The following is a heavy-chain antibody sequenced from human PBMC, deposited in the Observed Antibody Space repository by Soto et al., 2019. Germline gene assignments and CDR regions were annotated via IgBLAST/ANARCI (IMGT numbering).Heavy chain of an antibody. Sequence: GGSLRLSCAASGFTFSSYSMNWVRQAPGKGLEWVSSISSSSSYIYYADSVKGRFTISRDNAKNSLYLQMNSLRAEDTAVYYCARPHYDFWNPNMYYYYYMDVWGKGTTVTVSS. V-gene: IGHV3-21*01. CDR3: ARPHYDFWNPNMYYYYYMDV. CDR1: GFTFSSYS. CDR2: ISSSSSYI. D-gene: IGHD3-3*01. J-gene: IGHJ6*03.